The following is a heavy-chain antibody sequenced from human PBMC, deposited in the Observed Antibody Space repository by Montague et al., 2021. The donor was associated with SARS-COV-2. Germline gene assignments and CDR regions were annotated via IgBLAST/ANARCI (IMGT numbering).Heavy chain of an antibody. Sequence: YNDYSVSVRGRVTINPDTSKHQFSLQLNSVTPEDTAIYYCTRGREGHYTVMDVWGKGTTVTVSS. J-gene: IGHJ6*04. CDR2: YN. V-gene: IGHV6-1*01. D-gene: IGHD3-10*01. CDR3: TRGREGHYTVMDV.